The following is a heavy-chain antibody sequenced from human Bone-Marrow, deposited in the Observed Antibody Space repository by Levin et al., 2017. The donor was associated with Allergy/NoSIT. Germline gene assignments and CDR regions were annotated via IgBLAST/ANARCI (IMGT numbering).Heavy chain of an antibody. CDR3: ARDLYYYDSSGYGMDV. D-gene: IGHD3-22*01. J-gene: IGHJ6*02. CDR2: ISAYNGNT. Sequence: ASVKVSCKASGYTFTSYGISWVRQAPGQGLEWMGWISAYNGNTNYAQKLQGRVTMTTDTSTSTAYMELRSLRSDDTAVYYCARDLYYYDSSGYGMDVWGQGTTVTVSS. CDR1: GYTFTSYG. V-gene: IGHV1-18*01.